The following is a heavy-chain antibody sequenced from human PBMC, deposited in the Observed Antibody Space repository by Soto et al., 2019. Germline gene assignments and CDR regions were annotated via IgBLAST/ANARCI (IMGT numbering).Heavy chain of an antibody. Sequence: PGGSLRLSCAASGFTFSSFAMSWVRQAPWKGLEWVSAISNSGGSTYYADSVKGRFTISRDNSKNTLYLQMNSLRAEDTAVYYCAKVYDYYYYGMDVWGQGTTVTVSS. D-gene: IGHD2-2*01. CDR2: ISNSGGST. CDR3: AKVYDYYYYGMDV. J-gene: IGHJ6*02. V-gene: IGHV3-23*01. CDR1: GFTFSSFA.